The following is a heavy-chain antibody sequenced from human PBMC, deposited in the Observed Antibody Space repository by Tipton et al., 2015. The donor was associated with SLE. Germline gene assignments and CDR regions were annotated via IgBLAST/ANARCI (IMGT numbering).Heavy chain of an antibody. CDR1: GYSISSGFY. D-gene: IGHD5-18*01. Sequence: TLSLTCTVSGYSISSGFYWGWIRQPPGKGLEWIGNIYHSGSTFYNPSLKSRVTISVDTSKNQFSLKLSSVTAADTAVYYCAREVKYTNAFDIWGQGTMVTVSS. CDR3: AREVKYTNAFDI. J-gene: IGHJ3*02. CDR2: IYHSGST. V-gene: IGHV4-38-2*02.